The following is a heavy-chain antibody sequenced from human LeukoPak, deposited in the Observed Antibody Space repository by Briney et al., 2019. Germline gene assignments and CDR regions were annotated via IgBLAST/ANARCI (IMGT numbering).Heavy chain of an antibody. J-gene: IGHJ5*02. CDR2: INIGGTNT. CDR3: ATEGAGFDT. V-gene: IGHV3-11*01. Sequence: GGSLRLSCAASGFTFNDYYMSWIRQAPGKGLEWLSYINIGGTNTHYADSVKGRFTISRDNAKKSLYLEMNNLRAEDPAVYYCATEGAGFDTWGQGVLVTVSS. CDR1: GFTFNDYY.